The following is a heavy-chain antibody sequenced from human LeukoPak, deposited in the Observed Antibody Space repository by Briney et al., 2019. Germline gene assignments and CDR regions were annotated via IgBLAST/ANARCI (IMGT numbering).Heavy chain of an antibody. CDR2: ISADGGST. Sequence: GGSLRLSCVASGLXFDDSAMHWVRQAPGKGLEWVSLISADGGSTFSADSVKGRFSISRDNSKNSLYLQMNSPRSEDTAMYYCAKESGKFDYWGQGTLVAVSS. V-gene: IGHV3-43*02. CDR1: GLXFDDSA. CDR3: AKESGKFDY. J-gene: IGHJ4*02.